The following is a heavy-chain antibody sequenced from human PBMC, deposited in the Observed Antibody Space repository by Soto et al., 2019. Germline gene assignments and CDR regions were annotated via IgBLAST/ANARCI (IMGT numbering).Heavy chain of an antibody. J-gene: IGHJ6*02. CDR3: ARSMDTGYYYYGMDV. V-gene: IGHV4-59*01. CDR2: IYYSGST. Sequence: SETLSLTCTVSGASITNYYWSWIRQPPGKGLEWIAYIYYSGSTSYNPSLKSRVTISIDTSRTQFSLKLSSVTAADTAMYYCARSMDTGYYYYGMDVWGQGTTVTVSS. CDR1: GASITNYY.